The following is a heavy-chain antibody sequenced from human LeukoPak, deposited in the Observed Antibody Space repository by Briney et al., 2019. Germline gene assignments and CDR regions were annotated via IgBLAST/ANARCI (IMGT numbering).Heavy chain of an antibody. Sequence: ASVKVSCKASGYTFTSYAMHWVRQAPGQRLEWMGWINAGNGNTKYSQKFQGRVTITRDTSASTAYMELSSLRSEDTAVYYCARDLGSSWAGLNYLDYWGQGTLVTVSS. CDR1: GYTFTSYA. CDR2: INAGNGNT. V-gene: IGHV1-3*01. CDR3: ARDLGSSWAGLNYLDY. D-gene: IGHD6-13*01. J-gene: IGHJ4*02.